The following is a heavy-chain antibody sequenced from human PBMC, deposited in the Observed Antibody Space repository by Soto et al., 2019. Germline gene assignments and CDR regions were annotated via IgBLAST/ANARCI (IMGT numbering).Heavy chain of an antibody. CDR2: IWYDGSNK. CDR1: GFTFSSYG. V-gene: IGHV3-33*01. D-gene: IGHD3-10*01. Sequence: QVQLVESGGGVVQPGRSLRLSCAASGFTFSSYGMHWVRQAPGKGLEWVAVIWYDGSNKYYADSVKGRFTISRDNSKNTLYLQMNGLRAEDTAVYYCARDGVLLWFGEPNYPDYWGQGTLVTVSS. J-gene: IGHJ4*02. CDR3: ARDGVLLWFGEPNYPDY.